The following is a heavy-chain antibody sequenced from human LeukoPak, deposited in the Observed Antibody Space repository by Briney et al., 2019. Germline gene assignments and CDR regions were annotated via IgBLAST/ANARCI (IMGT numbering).Heavy chain of an antibody. J-gene: IGHJ3*02. CDR3: ASAHSRYCSSTSCYRTHAFDI. Sequence: SETLSLTCTVSGGSISSSSYYWGWIRQPPGKGLEWIGCIYYSGSTYYNPSLKSRVTISVDTSKNQFSLKLSSVTAADTAVYYCASAHSRYCSSTSCYRTHAFDIWGQGTMVTVSS. V-gene: IGHV4-39*01. D-gene: IGHD2-2*01. CDR1: GGSISSSSYY. CDR2: IYYSGST.